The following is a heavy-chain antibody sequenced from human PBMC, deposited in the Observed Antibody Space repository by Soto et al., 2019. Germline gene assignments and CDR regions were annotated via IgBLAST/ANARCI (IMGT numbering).Heavy chain of an antibody. CDR2: ISSSSSYI. V-gene: IGHV3-21*01. CDR3: ARRWYSSSWYGITGVDY. CDR1: GFTFSSYS. Sequence: VRLSCAASGFTFSSYSMNWVRQAPGKGLEWVSSISSSSSYIYYADSVKGRFTISRDNAKNSLYLQMNSLRAEDTAVYYCARRWYSSSWYGITGVDYWGQGTPVTVS. J-gene: IGHJ4*02. D-gene: IGHD6-13*01.